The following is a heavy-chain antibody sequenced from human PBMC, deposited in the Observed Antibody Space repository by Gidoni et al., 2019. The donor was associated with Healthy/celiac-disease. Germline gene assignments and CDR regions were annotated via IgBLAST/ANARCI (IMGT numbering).Heavy chain of an antibody. CDR3: AKDTGSDTDMVDDDY. CDR1: AFTFDDYA. Sequence: EVQLVESGGGVVQPGGSLRLSCAASAFTFDDYAMHWVRQAPGKGLEWVSLISGDGGSTYYADYVKGRFTISRDNSKNSLYLKMNSLRTEDTALYYCAKDTGSDTDMVDDDYWGQGTLVTVSS. D-gene: IGHD5-18*01. J-gene: IGHJ4*02. CDR2: ISGDGGST. V-gene: IGHV3-43*02.